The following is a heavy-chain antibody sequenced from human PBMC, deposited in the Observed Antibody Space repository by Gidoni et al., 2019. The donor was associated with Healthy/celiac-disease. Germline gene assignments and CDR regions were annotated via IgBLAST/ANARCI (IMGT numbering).Heavy chain of an antibody. D-gene: IGHD2-2*01. V-gene: IGHV3-49*05. J-gene: IGHJ4*02. CDR2: IRSKAYGGTT. CDR1: GFPFGDYA. Sequence: EVQLVESGGGLVKPGRSLRLSCTASGFPFGDYAMSWFRQAPGKGLGWVGFIRSKAYGGTTEYAASVKGRFTISRDDSKSIAYLQMNSLKTEDTAVYYCTRDPGYCSSTSCYGFDYWGQGTLVTVSS. CDR3: TRDPGYCSSTSCYGFDY.